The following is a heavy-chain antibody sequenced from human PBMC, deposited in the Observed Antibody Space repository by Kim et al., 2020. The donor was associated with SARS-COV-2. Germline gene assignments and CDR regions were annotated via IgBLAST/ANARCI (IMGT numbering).Heavy chain of an antibody. V-gene: IGHV1-2*06. Sequence: ASVKVSCKASGYTFTGYYMHWVRQAPGQGLEWMGRINPNSGGTNYAQKFQGRVTMTRDTSISTAYMELSRLRSDDTAVYYCARGLRRDGRWGDAFDIWGQGTMVTVSS. CDR2: INPNSGGT. D-gene: IGHD3-16*01. CDR1: GYTFTGYY. CDR3: ARGLRRDGRWGDAFDI. J-gene: IGHJ3*02.